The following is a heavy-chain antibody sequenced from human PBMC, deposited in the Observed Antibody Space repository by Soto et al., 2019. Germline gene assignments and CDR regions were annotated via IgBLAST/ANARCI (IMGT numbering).Heavy chain of an antibody. Sequence: PSETLSLTCAVYGGSFSGYYWSWIRQPPGKWLEWIGEINHSGSTNYNPSLKSRVTISVDTSKNQFSLNLRSVTAADTAVYYCARAPLYYYDSRGYYRHFDYWGQGXLVTVPS. V-gene: IGHV4-34*01. J-gene: IGHJ4*02. CDR3: ARAPLYYYDSRGYYRHFDY. D-gene: IGHD3-22*01. CDR1: GGSFSGYY. CDR2: INHSGST.